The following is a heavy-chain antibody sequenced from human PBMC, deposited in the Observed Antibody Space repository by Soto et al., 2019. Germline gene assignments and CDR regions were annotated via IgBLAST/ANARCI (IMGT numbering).Heavy chain of an antibody. CDR2: ISGSVGTT. D-gene: IGHD3-3*01. Sequence: WGSLRLSCVASGFTFENYAMSWVRQAPGKGLEWVSAISGSVGTTYYSDSVKGRFTISRDNSKNTVYLQMNDLRVEDAAEYFCAKDSWAIFGLPAAEYYAMDVWGKGNTVIVS. V-gene: IGHV3-23*01. J-gene: IGHJ6*03. CDR1: GFTFENYA. CDR3: AKDSWAIFGLPAAEYYAMDV.